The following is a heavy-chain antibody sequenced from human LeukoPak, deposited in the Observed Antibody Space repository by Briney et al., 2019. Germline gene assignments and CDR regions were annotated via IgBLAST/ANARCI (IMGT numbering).Heavy chain of an antibody. D-gene: IGHD3-10*01. V-gene: IGHV4-59*01. J-gene: IGHJ5*02. CDR2: IYYSGST. CDR3: ARSGDYYGSGSYYRFDP. Sequence: SETLSLTCTVSGGSISSYYWSWIRQPPGKGLEWIGYIYYSGSTNYNPTLKSRVTISVDTSKNQFSLKLSSVTAADTAVYYCARSGDYYGSGSYYRFDPWGQGTLVTVSS. CDR1: GGSISSYY.